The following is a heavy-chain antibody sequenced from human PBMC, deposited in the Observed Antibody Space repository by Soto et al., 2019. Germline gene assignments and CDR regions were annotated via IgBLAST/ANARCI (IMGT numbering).Heavy chain of an antibody. CDR3: AKANAHIPFDS. Sequence: QVQLVESGGGVVQPGRSLRLSCAASGFTFSSDGMHWVRQAPGKGLEWVAVISYDDSSQYYAVSVQGRFAISRDNSKNTLYLQMNSLRPEDTALYYCAKANAHIPFDSWGQGTLVTVSS. CDR1: GFTFSSDG. D-gene: IGHD2-21*01. J-gene: IGHJ4*02. V-gene: IGHV3-30*18. CDR2: ISYDDSSQ.